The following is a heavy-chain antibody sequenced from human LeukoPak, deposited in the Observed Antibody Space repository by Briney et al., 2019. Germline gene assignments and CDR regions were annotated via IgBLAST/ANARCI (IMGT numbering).Heavy chain of an antibody. CDR3: AGGGAKKYFEH. Sequence: GGSLRLSCAASGFTFSDYYMRWIRQAPGKGLEWVSYIRSSSSYTNYADSVKGRFTISRDNAKNAQYLQMNSLRAEDTAVYYCAGGGAKKYFEHWGQGTLVTVLS. J-gene: IGHJ4*02. V-gene: IGHV3-11*06. CDR2: IRSSSSYT. CDR1: GFTFSDYY.